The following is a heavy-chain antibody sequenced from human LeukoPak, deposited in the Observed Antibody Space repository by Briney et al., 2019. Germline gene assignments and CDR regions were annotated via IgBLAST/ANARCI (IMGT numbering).Heavy chain of an antibody. D-gene: IGHD6-19*01. CDR3: ARHSEEWLPKIDY. V-gene: IGHV4-38-2*02. Sequence: SETLSLTCTVSGYSISSGYYWSWIRQPPGKGLEWIGEINHSGSTNYSPSLKSRVTISVDTSKNQFSLNLSSVTAADTAVYYCARHSEEWLPKIDYWGQGTLVTVSS. J-gene: IGHJ4*02. CDR2: INHSGST. CDR1: GYSISSGYY.